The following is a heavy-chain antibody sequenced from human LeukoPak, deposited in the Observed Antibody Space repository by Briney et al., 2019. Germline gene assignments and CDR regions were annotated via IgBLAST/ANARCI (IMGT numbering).Heavy chain of an antibody. Sequence: GGSLRLSCAASGFSVSSNYMSWVRQAPGKGLEWVSVLYSGPSTYYADSVKGRFTISRDSSKNTLYLQMNSLRAEDTAVYYCARDRGYTLDYWGQGTLVTVSS. CDR1: GFSVSSNY. V-gene: IGHV3-66*01. CDR3: ARDRGYTLDY. J-gene: IGHJ4*02. CDR2: LYSGPST. D-gene: IGHD5-12*01.